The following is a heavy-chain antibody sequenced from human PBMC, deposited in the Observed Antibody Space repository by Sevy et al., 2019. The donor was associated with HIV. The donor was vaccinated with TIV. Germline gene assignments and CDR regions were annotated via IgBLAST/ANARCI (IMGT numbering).Heavy chain of an antibody. CDR2: IRNKTYGETR. D-gene: IGHD3-10*01. V-gene: IGHV3-49*03. CDR1: GFNFGDYI. Sequence: GGSLRLSCRGSGFNFGDYIMSWFRQAPGKGLDWVGFIRNKTYGETREYAASVQGRVTILRDDSKGIAYLQMNSLKTDVTARYYCTRAMYYYDSGSYYGMDVWGQGTTVTVSS. J-gene: IGHJ6*02. CDR3: TRAMYYYDSGSYYGMDV.